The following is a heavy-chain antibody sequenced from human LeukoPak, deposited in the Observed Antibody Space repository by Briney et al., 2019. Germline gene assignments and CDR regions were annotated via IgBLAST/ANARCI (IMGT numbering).Heavy chain of an antibody. CDR3: AKDGAGDYGSGSYCDH. CDR2: ISGSGGST. D-gene: IGHD3-10*01. V-gene: IGHV3-23*01. J-gene: IGHJ4*02. CDR1: GFTFSSYA. Sequence: GGSLRLSCAASGFTFSSYAMSWVRQAPGKGLEWVSAISGSGGSTYYADSVKGRFTISRDNSKNTLYLQMNSLRAEDTAVYYCAKDGAGDYGSGSYCDHWGQGTLVTVSS.